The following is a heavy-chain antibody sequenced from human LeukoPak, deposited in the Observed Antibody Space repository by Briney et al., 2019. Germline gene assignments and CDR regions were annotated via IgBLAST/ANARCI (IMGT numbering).Heavy chain of an antibody. CDR2: IKQDGSEK. Sequence: PGGSLRLSCAASGFTFSSYWMSWVRQAPGKGLEWVANIKQDGSEKYYVDSVKGRFTISRDNAENSLYLQMNSLRAEDTAVYYCARAKRDPYGSGSYYYDYWGQGTLVTVSS. J-gene: IGHJ4*02. CDR1: GFTFSSYW. CDR3: ARAKRDPYGSGSYYYDY. V-gene: IGHV3-7*01. D-gene: IGHD3-10*01.